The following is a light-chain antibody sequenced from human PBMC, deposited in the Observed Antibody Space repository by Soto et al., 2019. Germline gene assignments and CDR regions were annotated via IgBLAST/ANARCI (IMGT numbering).Light chain of an antibody. J-gene: IGLJ2*01. CDR1: ASNVGTHF. Sequence: QSVLTQPPSVSAAPGQRVTISCSGSASNVGTHFVSWYQHLPGAAPKLLIYDNDERPSEIPDRFSGSKSVTSATLTITGLQTGDEDDYYCGPWDSGLTAGVFGGGTKLTVL. CDR2: DND. V-gene: IGLV1-51*01. CDR3: GPWDSGLTAGV.